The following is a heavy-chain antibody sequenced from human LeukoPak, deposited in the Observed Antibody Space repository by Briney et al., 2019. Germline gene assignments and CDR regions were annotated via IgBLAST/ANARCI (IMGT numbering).Heavy chain of an antibody. CDR1: GASINSASYY. Sequence: PSETLSLTCTVSGASINSASYYWAWIRQPPGKRLEWIASMHYTGSTYFNPSLKSRVTISVDTSKNQFSLNLNSVTAADTAVYYCARDPRQGGDFWSATNWFDPWGQGTLVTVSS. CDR2: MHYTGST. V-gene: IGHV4-39*07. D-gene: IGHD3-3*01. J-gene: IGHJ5*02. CDR3: ARDPRQGGDFWSATNWFDP.